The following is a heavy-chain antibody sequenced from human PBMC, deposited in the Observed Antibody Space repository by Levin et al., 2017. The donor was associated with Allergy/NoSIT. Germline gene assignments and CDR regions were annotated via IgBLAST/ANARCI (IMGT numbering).Heavy chain of an antibody. CDR3: AGDAGASAWDY. V-gene: IGHV3-33*01. CDR1: GFTFSTYG. CDR2: IWSDGSNK. J-gene: IGHJ4*02. Sequence: SCAASGFTFSTYGMHWVRQAPGKGLEWVAVIWSDGSNKIYADSVKGRFTISRDNSKNTLYLQMDSLRAEDTAVYYCAGDAGASAWDYWGQGILVTVSS. D-gene: IGHD2-15*01.